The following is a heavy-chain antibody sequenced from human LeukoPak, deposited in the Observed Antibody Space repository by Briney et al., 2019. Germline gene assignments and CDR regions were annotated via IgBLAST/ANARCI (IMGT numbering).Heavy chain of an antibody. Sequence: PSETLSLTCAVSGYSISSGYYWGRIRQPPGKGLEWIGSIYHSGSTYYNPSLKSRVTISVDTSKNQFSLKLSSVTAADTAVYYCARTSKSLTDYWGQGTLVTVSS. D-gene: IGHD4-11*01. CDR2: IYHSGST. J-gene: IGHJ4*02. V-gene: IGHV4-38-2*01. CDR1: GYSISSGYY. CDR3: ARTSKSLTDY.